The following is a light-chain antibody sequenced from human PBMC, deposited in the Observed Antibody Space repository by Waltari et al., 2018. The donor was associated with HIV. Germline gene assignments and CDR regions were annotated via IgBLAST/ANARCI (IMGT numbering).Light chain of an antibody. Sequence: QSALTHPPSASGSPGQSVTISCTGISSDVGDYNHVSWYQQHPGKAPQLLIYEGNKRPSGVPVRFAGSKAGNAASLSFSGIQAEDEADYYCSSYVGSNRVVGGGTQLTV. CDR2: EGN. CDR3: SSYVGSNRV. V-gene: IGLV2-8*01. CDR1: SSDVGDYNH. J-gene: IGLJ3*02.